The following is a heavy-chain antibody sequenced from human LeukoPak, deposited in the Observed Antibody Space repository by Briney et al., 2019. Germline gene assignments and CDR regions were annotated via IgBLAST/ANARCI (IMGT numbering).Heavy chain of an antibody. J-gene: IGHJ4*02. CDR3: AIDQAKTPKYYFDY. CDR2: ISGSGGST. V-gene: IGHV3-23*01. CDR1: GFTFSGYA. Sequence: GGSLRLSCAASGFTFSGYAMSWVRQAPGKGLEWVSAISGSGGSTYYADSVKGRFTISRDNSKNTLYLQMNSLRAEDTAVYYCAIDQAKTPKYYFDYWGQGTLVTVSS.